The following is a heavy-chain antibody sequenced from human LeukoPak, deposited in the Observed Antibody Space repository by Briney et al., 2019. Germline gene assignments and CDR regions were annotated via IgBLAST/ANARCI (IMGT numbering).Heavy chain of an antibody. Sequence: ASVNVSCKAPGYTFTGYYMHWVRQAPGQGLEWMGWINPNSGGTNYAQKFQGRVTMTRDTSISTAYMELSRLRSDDTAVYYCARDRYCSSTSCNYYYYYYMDVWGKGTTVTVSS. CDR3: ARDRYCSSTSCNYYYYYYMDV. CDR2: INPNSGGT. CDR1: GYTFTGYY. D-gene: IGHD2-2*01. J-gene: IGHJ6*03. V-gene: IGHV1-2*02.